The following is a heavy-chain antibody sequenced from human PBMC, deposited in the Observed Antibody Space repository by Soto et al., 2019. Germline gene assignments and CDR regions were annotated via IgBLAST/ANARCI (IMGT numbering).Heavy chain of an antibody. CDR3: ARLLYYYGSGSLDP. D-gene: IGHD3-10*01. CDR1: GGSFSGYY. Sequence: SETLSLTCAVYGGSFSGYYWSWIRQSPGKGLEWIGEINHSGSTNYNPSIKSRVTISVDTSKNQFSLKLSSVTAADTAVYYCARLLYYYGSGSLDPWGQGTLVTVSS. CDR2: INHSGST. V-gene: IGHV4-34*01. J-gene: IGHJ5*02.